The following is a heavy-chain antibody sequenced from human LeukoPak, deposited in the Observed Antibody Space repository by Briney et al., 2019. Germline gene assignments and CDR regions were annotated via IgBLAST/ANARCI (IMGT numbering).Heavy chain of an antibody. CDR3: ARGNPPLHLGELSLYALDI. Sequence: GSLRLSCAASGFTFSSYAMSWVRQAPGKGLEWIGEINHSGSTNYNPSLKSRVTISVDTSKNQFSLKLSSVTAADTAVYYCARGNPPLHLGELSLYALDIWGQGTMVTVSS. D-gene: IGHD3-16*02. CDR1: GFTFSSYA. CDR2: INHSGST. J-gene: IGHJ3*02. V-gene: IGHV4-34*01.